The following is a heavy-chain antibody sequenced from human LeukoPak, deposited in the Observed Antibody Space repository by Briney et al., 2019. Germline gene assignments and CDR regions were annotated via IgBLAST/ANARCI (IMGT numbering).Heavy chain of an antibody. V-gene: IGHV3-30-3*01. J-gene: IGHJ4*02. CDR1: GFTFSSYA. CDR3: ARDLINWKGLPDY. Sequence: PGRSLRLSCAASGFTFSSYAMHWVRQAPGKGLEWVAVISYDGSNKYYADSVKGRFTISRDNSKNTLYLQMNSLRAEDTAVYYCARDLINWKGLPDYWGQGTLVTVSS. CDR2: ISYDGSNK. D-gene: IGHD1-20*01.